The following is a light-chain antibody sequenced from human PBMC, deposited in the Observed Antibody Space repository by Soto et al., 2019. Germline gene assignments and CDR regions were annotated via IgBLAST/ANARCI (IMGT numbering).Light chain of an antibody. CDR1: QNIGTW. CDR3: QQYNSYLLT. Sequence: DIQMTQSPSTLSALVGDRVTITCRASQNIGTWLAWYQQKPGKAPKLLIYEGSTLEGGVPSRFSGSGSGTECTRTISSLQPDDFATYYCQQYNSYLLTFGGGTKVEIQ. V-gene: IGKV1-5*01. J-gene: IGKJ4*01. CDR2: EGS.